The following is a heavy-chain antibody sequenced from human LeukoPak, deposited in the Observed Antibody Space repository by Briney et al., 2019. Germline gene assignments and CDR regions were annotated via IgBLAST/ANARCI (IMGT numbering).Heavy chain of an antibody. CDR3: ARDTADEHCSSASCYGMDV. V-gene: IGHV4-61*01. D-gene: IGHD2-2*01. Sequence: PSETLSLTCTVSGGSVSSGTYYWSWIRQPPGKGLEWIGYIYYSGGTKYNPSLKSRVTISVDTSRNQFSLKLSSVTAADTAVYYCARDTADEHCSSASCYGMDVWGKGTTVTVSS. J-gene: IGHJ6*04. CDR2: IYYSGGT. CDR1: GGSVSSGTYY.